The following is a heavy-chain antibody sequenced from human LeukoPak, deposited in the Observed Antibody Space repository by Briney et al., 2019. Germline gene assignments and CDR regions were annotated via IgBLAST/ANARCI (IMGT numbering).Heavy chain of an antibody. CDR3: ASTSVG. Sequence: GGSLRLSCAASGFTFSNYWMHWARQAPGKGLVWVSYINTDGSRTNYVDSVKGRFTISRDNAKNTLYLEMNGLRAEDTAVYYCASTSVGWGQGTLVTVSS. D-gene: IGHD4-23*01. CDR2: INTDGSRT. CDR1: GFTFSNYW. V-gene: IGHV3-74*01. J-gene: IGHJ4*02.